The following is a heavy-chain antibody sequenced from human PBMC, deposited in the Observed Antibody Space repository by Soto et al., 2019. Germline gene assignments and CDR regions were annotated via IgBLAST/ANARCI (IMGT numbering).Heavy chain of an antibody. J-gene: IGHJ5*02. CDR1: GFTFSSYA. V-gene: IGHV3-30-3*01. CDR3: ETTPDWFDP. CDR2: ISYDGSNK. Sequence: QLVESGGGLVQPGRSLRLSCAASGFTFSSYAMHWVRQAPGKGLEWVAVISYDGSNKYYADSVKGRFTISRDNSKNTLYLQMNSLRAEDTAVYYCETTPDWFDPWGQGTLVTVSS.